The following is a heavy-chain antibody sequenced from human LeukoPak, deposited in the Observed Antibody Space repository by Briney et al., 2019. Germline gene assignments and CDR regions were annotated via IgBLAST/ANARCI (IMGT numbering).Heavy chain of an antibody. V-gene: IGHV4-39*07. CDR3: ARALPGGYGDYRGYYMDV. D-gene: IGHD4-17*01. Sequence: SETLSLTCTVSGGSISSSSYYWGWIRQPPGKGLEWIGRIYYSGSTYYNPSLKSRVTISVDTSKNQFSLKLSSVTAADTAVYYCARALPGGYGDYRGYYMDVWGKGTTVTVSS. J-gene: IGHJ6*03. CDR1: GGSISSSSYY. CDR2: IYYSGST.